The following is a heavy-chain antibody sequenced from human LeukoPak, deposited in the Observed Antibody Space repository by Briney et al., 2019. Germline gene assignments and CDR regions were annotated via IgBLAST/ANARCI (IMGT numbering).Heavy chain of an antibody. D-gene: IGHD2-15*01. CDR1: GYTFTSYG. V-gene: IGHV1-18*01. J-gene: IGHJ5*02. CDR2: ISAYNGNT. Sequence: GASVRVSCKASGYTFTSYGISWVRQAPGQGLEWMGWISAYNGNTNYAQKLQGRVTMTTGTSTSTAYMELRSLRSDDTAVYYCARDNCSGGSCYWFDPWGQGTLVTVSS. CDR3: ARDNCSGGSCYWFDP.